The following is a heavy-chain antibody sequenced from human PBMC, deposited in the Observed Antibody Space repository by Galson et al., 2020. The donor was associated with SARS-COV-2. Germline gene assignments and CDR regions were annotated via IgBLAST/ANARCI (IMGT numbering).Heavy chain of an antibody. D-gene: IGHD3-3*01. CDR2: IYYSGST. J-gene: IGHJ6*03. Sequence: SETLSLTCTVSGGSVSSGSYYWSWIRQPPGKGLEGIGYIYYSGSTNYNPSLKSRVTISVDTSKNQFSLKLSSVTAADTAVYYCARVFYNFWSGYYMDVWGKGTTVTVSS. CDR1: GGSVSSGSYY. CDR3: ARVFYNFWSGYYMDV. V-gene: IGHV4-61*01.